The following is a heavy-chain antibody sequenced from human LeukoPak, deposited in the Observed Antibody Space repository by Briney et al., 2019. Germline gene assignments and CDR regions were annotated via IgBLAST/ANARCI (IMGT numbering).Heavy chain of an antibody. D-gene: IGHD4-17*01. Sequence: SGPTLVKPTQPLTLTCTFSGFSLSTSGVGVGWIRQPPGKALEWLALIYWNDNKLYSPSLKSRLTITKDTSNNQVVLTMTNMDPVDTATYYCAHYGDYRFLYYFDYWGQGTLVTVSP. J-gene: IGHJ4*02. V-gene: IGHV2-5*01. CDR3: AHYGDYRFLYYFDY. CDR1: GFSLSTSGVG. CDR2: IYWNDNK.